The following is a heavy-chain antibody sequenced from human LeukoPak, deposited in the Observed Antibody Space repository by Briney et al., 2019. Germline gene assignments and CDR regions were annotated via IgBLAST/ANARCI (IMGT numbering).Heavy chain of an antibody. CDR1: GGSISSYY. V-gene: IGHV4-59*08. CDR2: IYYSGST. J-gene: IGHJ5*02. D-gene: IGHD3-10*01. CDR3: ARRIWGSGFDP. Sequence: PSETLSLTCTVSGGSISSYYWSWIRQPPGKGLEWPGYIYYSGSTNYNPSLKSRVTISVDTSKNQFSLKLSSVTAADTAVYYCARRIWGSGFDPWGQGTLVTVSS.